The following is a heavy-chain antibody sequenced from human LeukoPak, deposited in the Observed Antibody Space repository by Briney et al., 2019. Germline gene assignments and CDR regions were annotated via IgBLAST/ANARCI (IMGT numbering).Heavy chain of an antibody. V-gene: IGHV3-7*01. CDR3: ARDLTSFAFDI. J-gene: IGHJ3*02. Sequence: GGSLRLSCAASGFTFSSYWMSWVRQAPGKGLELVANIKQDRSEKYYVDSVKGRFTISRDNAKNSLYLQMNSLRGEDTAVYYCARDLTSFAFDIWGQGTMVTVSS. CDR2: IKQDRSEK. D-gene: IGHD2/OR15-2a*01. CDR1: GFTFSSYW.